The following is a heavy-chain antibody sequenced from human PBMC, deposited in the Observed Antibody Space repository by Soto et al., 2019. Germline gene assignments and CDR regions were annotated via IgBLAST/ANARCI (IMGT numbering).Heavy chain of an antibody. CDR3: ARDRPPDL. J-gene: IGHJ5*02. Sequence: QVQLVQSGAELKKPGASVKLSCKASGYIFTAYYVHWVRQAPGQRLEWMGTINPSSGDTTYAQKFRDRLTMTRDSSTNMVYMDLRSLTSEDTAVYFCARDRPPDLWGQGTLVTVSS. CDR2: INPSSGDT. CDR1: GYIFTAYY. V-gene: IGHV1-46*01.